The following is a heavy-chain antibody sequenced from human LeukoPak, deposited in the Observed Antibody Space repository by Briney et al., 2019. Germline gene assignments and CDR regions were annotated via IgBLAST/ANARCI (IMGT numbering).Heavy chain of an antibody. CDR2: IYSGGST. D-gene: IGHD2-15*01. CDR3: ARAIYCSGGSCLDY. J-gene: IGHJ4*02. Sequence: PGGSLRLSCAASGFTVSSNYMSWVRQAPGKGLEWVSVIYSGGSTYYADSVKGRFTIPRDNSKNTLYLQMNSLRAEDTAVYYCARAIYCSGGSCLDYWGQGTLVTVSS. V-gene: IGHV3-53*01. CDR1: GFTVSSNY.